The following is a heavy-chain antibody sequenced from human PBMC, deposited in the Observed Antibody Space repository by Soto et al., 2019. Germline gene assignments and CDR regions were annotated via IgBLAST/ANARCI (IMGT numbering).Heavy chain of an antibody. D-gene: IGHD2-2*01. CDR1: GITFSNAW. J-gene: IGHJ6*02. Sequence: RLSCAASGITFSNAWMTWVRQAPGKGLEWVGRIKSITDGGTTDYAAPVKGRFTISRDDSKDTLYLQMNNLRTEDTAVYHCTTDSADIVVVPATFGMDVWGQGTTVPVSS. CDR3: TTDSADIVVVPATFGMDV. CDR2: IKSITDGGTT. V-gene: IGHV3-15*01.